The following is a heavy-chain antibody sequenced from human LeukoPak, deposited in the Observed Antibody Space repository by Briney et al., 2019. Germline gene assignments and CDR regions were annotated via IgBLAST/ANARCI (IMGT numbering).Heavy chain of an antibody. CDR2: IYYSGST. CDR1: GGSISSSSYY. J-gene: IGHJ4*02. V-gene: IGHV4-39*07. CDR3: ARVRIGSGWLEVYYFDY. D-gene: IGHD6-19*01. Sequence: SETPSLTFTVSGGSISSSSYYWGWIRQPPGKGLEWIGSIYYSGSTYYNPSLKSRVTISVDTSKNQFSLKLSSVTAADTAVYYCARVRIGSGWLEVYYFDYWGQGTLVTVSS.